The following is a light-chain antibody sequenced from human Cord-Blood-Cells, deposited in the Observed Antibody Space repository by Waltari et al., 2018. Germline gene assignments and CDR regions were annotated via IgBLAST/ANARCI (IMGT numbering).Light chain of an antibody. CDR1: SSDVGSYNL. CDR2: EGS. V-gene: IGLV2-23*01. CDR3: SSYAGSSSYV. Sequence: QSALTQPASVSGSPGQSITIACTGTSSDVGSYNLVSCYQQHPGKAPKLMIYEGSKPASGVYNRFSGSKASHTASLTISGLQAEDEADYYWSSYAGSSSYVFGTGTKVTVL. J-gene: IGLJ1*01.